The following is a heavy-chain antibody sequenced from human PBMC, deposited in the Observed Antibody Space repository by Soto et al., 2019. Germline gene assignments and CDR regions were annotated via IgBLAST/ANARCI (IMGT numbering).Heavy chain of an antibody. Sequence: EVQLEESGGTWVQPGGSLRLSCAASGFDASVSFMTWVRQAPGKGLEWVSAINNAYSTFYADSVKGRFTISRDNSKNTVYLQVNSLRVEDTAMYYCVRENYYYGMDVWGQGTAVTVSS. CDR2: INNAYST. J-gene: IGHJ6*02. CDR1: GFDASVSF. V-gene: IGHV3-66*01. CDR3: VRENYYYGMDV.